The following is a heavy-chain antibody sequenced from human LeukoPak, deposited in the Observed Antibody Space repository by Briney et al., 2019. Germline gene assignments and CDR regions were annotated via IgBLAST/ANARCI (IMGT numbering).Heavy chain of an antibody. D-gene: IGHD4-17*01. J-gene: IGHJ2*01. CDR1: GYTFTSYG. CDR2: ISAYNGNT. CDR3: ARELSGWGYYGDYLPGYFDL. V-gene: IGHV1-18*01. Sequence: ASVKVSCKASGYTFTSYGISWVRRAPGQGLEWMGWISAYNGNTNYAQKLQGRVTMATDTSTSTAYMELRSLRSDDTAVYYCARELSGWGYYGDYLPGYFDLWGRGTLVTVSS.